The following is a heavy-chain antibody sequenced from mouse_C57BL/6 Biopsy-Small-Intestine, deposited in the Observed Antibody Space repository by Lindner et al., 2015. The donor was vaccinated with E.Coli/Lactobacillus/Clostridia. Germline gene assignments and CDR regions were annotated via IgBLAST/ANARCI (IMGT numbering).Heavy chain of an antibody. CDR1: GYTFMSYG. J-gene: IGHJ4*01. CDR2: ISPNNGNT. D-gene: IGHD1-1*02. Sequence: SVKVSCKASGYTFMSYGISWVRQAPGQGLEWMGWISPNNGNTNYAQKFQGRVTMTTDTSTNTVYMELRSLRSDDTAVYYCARGYYYGSGSSVLLGYWGQGTLVTVSS. CDR3: ARGYYYGSGSSVLLGY. V-gene: IGHV1-81*01.